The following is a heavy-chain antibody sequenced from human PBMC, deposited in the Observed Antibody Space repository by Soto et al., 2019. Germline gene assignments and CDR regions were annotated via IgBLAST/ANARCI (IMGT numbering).Heavy chain of an antibody. CDR1: GYTFTGQY. CDR2: INPNSGDT. V-gene: IGHV1-2*02. Sequence: SVQVSCKASGYTFTGQYMHWVRQAPGQGLEWMGWINPNSGDTNYAQKFQGRVTMTRDTSIGTAYMELSSLRSNDTAIYYCARESSGITLYGMDVWGQGTTVTVSS. D-gene: IGHD1-7*01. J-gene: IGHJ6*02. CDR3: ARESSGITLYGMDV.